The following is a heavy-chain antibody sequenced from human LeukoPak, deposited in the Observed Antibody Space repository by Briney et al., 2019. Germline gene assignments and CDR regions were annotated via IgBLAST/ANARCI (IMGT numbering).Heavy chain of an antibody. D-gene: IGHD2-15*01. V-gene: IGHV1-18*01. CDR1: GYTFTNYG. CDR2: ISAYNGNT. J-gene: IGHJ4*02. CDR3: ARERGQGSY. Sequence: EASVKVSCKASGYTFTNYGISWVRQAPGQGLECMGWISAYNGNTKYVQKFQGRVTMTTDTSTSTAYMELRSLRSDDTAVYYCARERGQGSYWGQGTLVTVSS.